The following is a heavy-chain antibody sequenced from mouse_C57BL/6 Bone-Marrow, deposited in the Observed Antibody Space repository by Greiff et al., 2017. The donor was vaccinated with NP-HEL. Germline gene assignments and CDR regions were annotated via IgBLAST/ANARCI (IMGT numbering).Heavy chain of an antibody. J-gene: IGHJ2*01. V-gene: IGHV3-1*01. D-gene: IGHD2-13*01. CDR1: GYSITSGYD. Sequence: EVMLVESGPGMVKPSQSLSLTCTVTGYSITSGYDWHLIRHFPGNQLEWMGYISYSGSTNYNPSLKSRISITHDTSKNHFFLKLNSVTTEDTAAYYCARAHYGDYYFDYWGQGTTLTVSS. CDR3: ARAHYGDYYFDY. CDR2: ISYSGST.